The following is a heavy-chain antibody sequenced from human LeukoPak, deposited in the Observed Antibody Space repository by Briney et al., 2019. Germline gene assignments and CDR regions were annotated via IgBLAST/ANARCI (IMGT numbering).Heavy chain of an antibody. Sequence: GGSLRLSCEASGLTVSSNYMSWVGKVPGKGLEWVSVIYSGGSTYYADSVKGRFTISRDNSKNTLYLQMNSLRAEDTAVYYCARADSSSIFDYWGQGTLVTVSS. D-gene: IGHD6-6*01. V-gene: IGHV3-66*01. CDR1: GLTVSSNY. CDR3: ARADSSSIFDY. CDR2: IYSGGST. J-gene: IGHJ4*02.